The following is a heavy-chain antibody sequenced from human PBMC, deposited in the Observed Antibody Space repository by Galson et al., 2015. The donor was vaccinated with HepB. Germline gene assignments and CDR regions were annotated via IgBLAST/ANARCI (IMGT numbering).Heavy chain of an antibody. J-gene: IGHJ4*02. CDR3: AKVPRNIITIVRGVIIAYFDS. D-gene: IGHD3-10*01. V-gene: IGHV3-23*01. Sequence: SLRLSCAASGFTFNNYAMSWVRHAPGKGLEWVSAITGSGDKTYYGDSVKGRFTVPRDNSRNTLYLQMNSLGAEDTALYYCAKVPRNIITIVRGVIIAYFDSWGQGTLVTVSS. CDR1: GFTFNNYA. CDR2: ITGSGDKT.